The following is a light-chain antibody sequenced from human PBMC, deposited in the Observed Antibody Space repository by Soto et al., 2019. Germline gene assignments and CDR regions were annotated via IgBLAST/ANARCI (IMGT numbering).Light chain of an antibody. CDR1: QSIKSW. J-gene: IGKJ1*01. CDR3: QQYNSYPWT. CDR2: DAS. Sequence: DIQMTQSPSTLSASVGDRVTITCRASQSIKSWLAWYQQKPGKAPKVLIYDASSLESGVPSRFSGSGSGTEFTLTISSLQPDDSATYYCQQYNSYPWTFGQGTKVEIK. V-gene: IGKV1-5*01.